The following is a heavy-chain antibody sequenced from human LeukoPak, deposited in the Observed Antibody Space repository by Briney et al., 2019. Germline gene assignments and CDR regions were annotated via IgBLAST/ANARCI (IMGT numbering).Heavy chain of an antibody. J-gene: IGHJ4*02. V-gene: IGHV3-53*01. D-gene: IGHD1-14*01. Sequence: PGGSRRLSCAAAGFTVITNDMTWVRQAPGKWLEWVSVLYSDGDTKYADSVQGRFTSSRDNSTTPLYLEMNSLRPDDTAVYYCARGVEPLAANTLAYWGQGTLVTVSS. CDR1: GFTVITND. CDR2: LYSDGDT. CDR3: ARGVEPLAANTLAY.